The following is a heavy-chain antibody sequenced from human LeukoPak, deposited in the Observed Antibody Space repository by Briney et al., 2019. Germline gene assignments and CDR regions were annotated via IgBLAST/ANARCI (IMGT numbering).Heavy chain of an antibody. D-gene: IGHD4-23*01. V-gene: IGHV4-4*01. J-gene: IGHJ4*02. CDR3: ARARGSHYGGNPVRRGGYFDY. CDR2: IYHSGST. Sequence: SETLSLTCAVSGGSISSRNWWSWVRQPPGKGLEWIEEIYHSGSTNYNPSLKSRVTISVDTSKNQFSLKLSSVTAADTAVYCCARARGSHYGGNPVRRGGYFDYWGQGTLVTVSS. CDR1: GGSISSRNW.